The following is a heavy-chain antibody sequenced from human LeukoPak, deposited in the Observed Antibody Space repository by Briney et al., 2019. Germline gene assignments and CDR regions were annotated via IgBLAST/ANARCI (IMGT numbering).Heavy chain of an antibody. V-gene: IGHV4-61*02. CDR1: GGSISSGSYY. D-gene: IGHD2-2*01. J-gene: IGHJ5*02. Sequence: SETLSLTCTVSGGSISSGSYYWSWIRQPAGKGLEWIGRIYTSGSTNYNPSLKSRVTISVDTSKNQFSLKLSSVTAADTAVYYCARSVRYCSSTSCYSLTHWFDPWGQGTLVTVSS. CDR3: ARSVRYCSSTSCYSLTHWFDP. CDR2: IYTSGST.